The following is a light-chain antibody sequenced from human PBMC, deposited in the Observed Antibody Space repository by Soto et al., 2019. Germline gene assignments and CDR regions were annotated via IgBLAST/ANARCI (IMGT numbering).Light chain of an antibody. CDR1: QSISSW. CDR3: QQSYSTPLIT. V-gene: IGKV1-39*01. J-gene: IGKJ5*01. Sequence: DIQITQSPSTLSASVGDRVTLTFRASQSISSWLAWYQQKPGKAPKLLIYAASSLQSGVPSRFSGSGSGTDFTLTISSLQPEDFATYYCQQSYSTPLITFGQGTRLEIK. CDR2: AAS.